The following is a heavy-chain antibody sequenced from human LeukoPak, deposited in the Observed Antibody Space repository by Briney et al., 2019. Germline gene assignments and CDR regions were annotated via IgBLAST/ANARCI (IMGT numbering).Heavy chain of an antibody. CDR2: ISSSSSYI. J-gene: IGHJ5*02. CDR3: ARAAPGYYYDSSDYYYVWWFDP. V-gene: IGHV3-21*01. D-gene: IGHD3-22*01. CDR1: GFTFSSYS. Sequence: PGGSLRLSCAASGFTFSSYSMNWVRQAPGKGLEWVSSISSSSSYIYYADSVKGRFTISRDNAKNSLYLQMNSLRAEDTAVYYCARAAPGYYYDSSDYYYVWWFDPWGQGTLVTVSS.